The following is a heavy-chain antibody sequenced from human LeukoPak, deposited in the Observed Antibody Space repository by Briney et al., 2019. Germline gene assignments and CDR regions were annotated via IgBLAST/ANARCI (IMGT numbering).Heavy chain of an antibody. D-gene: IGHD3-10*01. V-gene: IGHV3-23*01. CDR1: GFTFSSYA. CDR3: AKDRWPWFGSPMAFDI. Sequence: PGGSLRLSCAASGFTFSSYAMSWVRQAPGKGLEWVSAISGSGGSTYYADSAKGRFTISRDNSKNTLYLQMNSLRAEDTAVYYCAKDRWPWFGSPMAFDIWGQGTMVTVSS. CDR2: ISGSGGST. J-gene: IGHJ3*02.